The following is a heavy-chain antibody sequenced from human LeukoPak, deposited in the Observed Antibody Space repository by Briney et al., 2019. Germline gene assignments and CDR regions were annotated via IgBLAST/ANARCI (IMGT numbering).Heavy chain of an antibody. J-gene: IGHJ4*02. CDR1: GFTFSDYY. CDR3: ARGPTTVTSPHFDY. Sequence: GGSLRLSCAASGFTFSDYYMSWIRQAPGKGLEWVSYISSSGSNIYYTDSVKGRFTISRDNAKNSLYLQMNSLGAEDTAVYYCARGPTTVTSPHFDYWGQGTLVTVSS. D-gene: IGHD4-17*01. V-gene: IGHV3-11*01. CDR2: ISSSGSNI.